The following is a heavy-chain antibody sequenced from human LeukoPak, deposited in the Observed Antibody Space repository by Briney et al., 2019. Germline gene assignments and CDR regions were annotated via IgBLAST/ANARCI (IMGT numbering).Heavy chain of an antibody. V-gene: IGHV1-2*02. Sequence: ASVKVSCKASGYTFTGYYMHWVRQAPGQGLEWMGWINPNSGGTNYAQKFQGRVTMTRDTSISTAYMELSRLRSGDTAVYYCARDPLGYCSSTSCGWFDPWGQGTLVTVSS. CDR2: INPNSGGT. J-gene: IGHJ5*02. CDR3: ARDPLGYCSSTSCGWFDP. CDR1: GYTFTGYY. D-gene: IGHD2-2*01.